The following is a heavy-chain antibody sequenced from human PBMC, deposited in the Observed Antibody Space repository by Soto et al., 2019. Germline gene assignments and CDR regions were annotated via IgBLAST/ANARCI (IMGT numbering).Heavy chain of an antibody. CDR1: GGSFSGYY. J-gene: IGHJ4*02. CDR2: INHSGST. CDR3: ARGSSRFDY. V-gene: IGHV4-34*01. Sequence: LTCAVYGGSFSGYYWSWIRQPPGKGLEWIGEINHSGSTNYNPSLKSRVTITVDTSKNQFSLKLSSVTAADTAVYYCARGSSRFDYWGQGTLVTVSS. D-gene: IGHD1-26*01.